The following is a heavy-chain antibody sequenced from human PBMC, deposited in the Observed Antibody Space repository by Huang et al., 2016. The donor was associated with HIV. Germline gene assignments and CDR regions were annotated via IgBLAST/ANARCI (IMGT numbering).Heavy chain of an antibody. CDR1: GGSISSYY. V-gene: IGHV4-59*01. CDR3: ARVWGGGSCDY. Sequence: QVQLQESGPGLVKPSETLSLTCPVSGGSISSYYWRWIRQPPGKGLEWIGYIYYTGSTNYHPSLKSRVTISVDTSKNQFSLKVTSVTAADTAVYYCARVWGGGSCDYWGQGTLVTVSS. J-gene: IGHJ4*02. CDR2: IYYTGST. D-gene: IGHD2-15*01.